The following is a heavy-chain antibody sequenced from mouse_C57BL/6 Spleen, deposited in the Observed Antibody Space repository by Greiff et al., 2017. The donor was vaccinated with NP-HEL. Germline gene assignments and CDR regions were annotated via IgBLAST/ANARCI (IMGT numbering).Heavy chain of an antibody. V-gene: IGHV1-7*01. CDR3: ARWDYSNYSGY. Sequence: VKLQESGAELAKPGASVKLSCKASGYTFTSYWMHWVKQRPGQGLEWIGYINPSSGYTKYNQKFKDKATLTADKSFSTAYMQLSSLTYEDSAVYYCARWDYSNYSGYWGQGTTLTVSS. J-gene: IGHJ2*01. D-gene: IGHD2-5*01. CDR1: GYTFTSYW. CDR2: INPSSGYT.